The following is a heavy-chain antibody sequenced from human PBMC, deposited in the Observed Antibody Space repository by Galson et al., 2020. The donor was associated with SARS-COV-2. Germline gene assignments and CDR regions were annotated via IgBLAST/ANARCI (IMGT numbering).Heavy chain of an antibody. CDR2: IYPGDSDT. J-gene: IGHJ5*02. CDR1: GYSFTSYW. Sequence: KIGESLKISCKGSGYSFTSYWIGWVRQMPGKGLEWMGIIYPGDSDTRYSPSFQGQVTISADKSISTAYLQWSSLKASDTAMYYCARGETTVPAAITTIGWFDSWGQGTLVTVSS. CDR3: ARGETTVPAAITTIGWFDS. D-gene: IGHD2-2*01. V-gene: IGHV5-51*01.